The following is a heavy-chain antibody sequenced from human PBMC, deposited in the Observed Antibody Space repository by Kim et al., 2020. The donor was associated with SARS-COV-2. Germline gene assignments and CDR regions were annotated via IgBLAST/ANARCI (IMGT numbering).Heavy chain of an antibody. V-gene: IGHV3-73*01. D-gene: IGHD3-10*01. CDR1: GFTFSGSA. CDR2: IRSKANSYAT. Sequence: GGSLRLSCAASGFTFSGSAMHWVRQASGKGLEWVGRIRSKANSYATAYAASVKGRFTISRDDSKNMAYLQMNSLKTEDTSVYYCTTPAVVRGVKRIDYWGQGTLVTVSS. J-gene: IGHJ4*02. CDR3: TTPAVVRGVKRIDY.